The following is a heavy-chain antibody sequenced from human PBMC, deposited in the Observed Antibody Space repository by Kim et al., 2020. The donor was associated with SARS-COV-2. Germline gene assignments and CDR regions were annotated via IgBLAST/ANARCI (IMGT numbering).Heavy chain of an antibody. D-gene: IGHD3-16*01. CDR3: ATADLDYGLDV. CDR1: RGTLSSYA. J-gene: IGHJ6*02. Sequence: SVKVSCKASRGTLSSYAINWVRQAPGHGLEWMGEIIPKLDTINYAQKLQGRVTIAADEATNTAYVELSSLRSEDTAIYYCATADLDYGLDVWGQGTTVT. V-gene: IGHV1-69*13. CDR2: IIPKLDTI.